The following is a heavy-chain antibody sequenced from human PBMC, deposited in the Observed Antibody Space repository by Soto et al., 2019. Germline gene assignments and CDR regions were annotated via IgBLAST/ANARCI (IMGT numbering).Heavy chain of an antibody. CDR1: GGFVSSASYF. D-gene: IGHD3-16*01. CDR2: VYDTGTT. J-gene: IGHJ5*02. Sequence: QVQLQESGPGLVKPSETLSLTCTVSGGFVSSASYFWSWLRQPPGKEMEFIAYVYDTGTTKYSPSLNRRASISLDTSKDQFSLNLSSVTTADTAIYYCARIRFGEDPYWFDPWGQGILVTV. CDR3: ARIRFGEDPYWFDP. V-gene: IGHV4-61*01.